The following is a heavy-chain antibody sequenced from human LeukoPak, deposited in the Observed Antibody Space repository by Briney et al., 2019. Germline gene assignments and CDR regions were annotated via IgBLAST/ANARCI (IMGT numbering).Heavy chain of an antibody. Sequence: PGRSLRLSCAASGFTLSSYGTHWVRQAPGKGLEWVAVIWYDGSKKYYVDSVKGRFTISRDNSKNTLYLQMNSLRAEDTAVYYCARRDGDNDRGFDYWGQGTLVTVSS. D-gene: IGHD4-23*01. CDR2: IWYDGSKK. V-gene: IGHV3-33*01. J-gene: IGHJ4*02. CDR1: GFTLSSYG. CDR3: ARRDGDNDRGFDY.